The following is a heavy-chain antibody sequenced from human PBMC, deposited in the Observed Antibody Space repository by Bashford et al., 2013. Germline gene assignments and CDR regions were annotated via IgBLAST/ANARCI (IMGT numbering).Heavy chain of an antibody. V-gene: IGHV4-34*01. CDR1: GGSFSDYY. CDR3: ARDCWSTSCYWT. D-gene: IGHD2-2*01. Sequence: SETLSLTCAVYGGSFSDYYWSWIRQPPGKGLEWIGEINHSGSTNYNPSLKSRVTISVDTSKNQFSLELSSVTAADTAVYYCARDCWSTSCYWTWGQGTLVTVSS. J-gene: IGHJ5*02. CDR2: INHSGST.